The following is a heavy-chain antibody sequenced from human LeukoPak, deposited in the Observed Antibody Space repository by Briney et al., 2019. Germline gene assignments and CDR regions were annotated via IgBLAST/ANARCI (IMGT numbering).Heavy chain of an antibody. CDR3: AISIAARPFDY. Sequence: SVKVSCKASGGTFSSYAISWVRQAPGQGLERMGGIIPIFGTANYAQKFQGRVTITTDESTSTAYMELSSLRSEDTAVYYCAISIAARPFDYWGQGTLVTVSS. J-gene: IGHJ4*02. CDR1: GGTFSSYA. CDR2: IIPIFGTA. D-gene: IGHD6-6*01. V-gene: IGHV1-69*05.